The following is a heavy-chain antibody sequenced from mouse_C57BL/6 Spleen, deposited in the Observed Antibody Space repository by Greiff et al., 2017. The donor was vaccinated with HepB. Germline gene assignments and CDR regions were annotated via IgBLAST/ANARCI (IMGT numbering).Heavy chain of an antibody. CDR1: GYTFTSYT. V-gene: IGHV1-4*01. J-gene: IGHJ4*01. CDR2: INPSSGYT. D-gene: IGHD1-1*01. CDR3: AKDYGIYAMDY. Sequence: VQLQQSGAELARPGASVKMSCKASGYTFTSYTMHWVKQRPGQGLEWIGYINPSSGYTKYNQKFKDKATLTADKSSSTAYMQLSSLTSEDSAVYYCAKDYGIYAMDYWGQGTSVNVSS.